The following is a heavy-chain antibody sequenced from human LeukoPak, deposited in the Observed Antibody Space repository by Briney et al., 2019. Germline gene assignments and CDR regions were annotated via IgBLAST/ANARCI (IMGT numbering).Heavy chain of an antibody. CDR2: IRYDGSNK. D-gene: IGHD3-22*01. V-gene: IGHV3-30*02. CDR3: AKGHYYDSSGYYYPTRRPLDY. Sequence: GGSLRLSCAASGFTFSSYGMHWVRQAPGKGLEWVAFIRYDGSNKYYADSVKGRFTIFRDNSKNTLYLQMNSLRAEDTAVYYCAKGHYYDSSGYYYPTRRPLDYWGQGTLVTVSS. J-gene: IGHJ4*02. CDR1: GFTFSSYG.